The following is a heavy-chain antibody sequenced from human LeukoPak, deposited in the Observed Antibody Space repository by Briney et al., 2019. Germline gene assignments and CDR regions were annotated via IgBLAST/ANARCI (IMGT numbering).Heavy chain of an antibody. J-gene: IGHJ4*02. Sequence: GGSLRLSCAASGFTVSSKFMNWVRQAPGKGLEWVSIVYTGGSKYYADSVKGRFTISRDNSKNTLYLQMNSLRAEDTAVYYCAKESGYYDSSGYFAELYYFDYWGQGTLVTVSS. CDR1: GFTVSSKF. CDR2: VYTGGSK. V-gene: IGHV3-66*01. CDR3: AKESGYYDSSGYFAELYYFDY. D-gene: IGHD3-22*01.